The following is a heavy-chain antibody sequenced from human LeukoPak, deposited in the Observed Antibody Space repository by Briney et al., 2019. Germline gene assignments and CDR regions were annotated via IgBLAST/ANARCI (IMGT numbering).Heavy chain of an antibody. D-gene: IGHD3-22*01. Sequence: GGSLRLSCAASGFTFSSYGMHWVRQAPGKGLEWVAFIRYDGSNKYYADSVKGRFTISRDNSKNTLYLQMNSLRAEDTAVYYCARSEYYYDSSGYLDLFDYWGQGTLVTVSS. V-gene: IGHV3-30*02. CDR1: GFTFSSYG. CDR2: IRYDGSNK. J-gene: IGHJ4*02. CDR3: ARSEYYYDSSGYLDLFDY.